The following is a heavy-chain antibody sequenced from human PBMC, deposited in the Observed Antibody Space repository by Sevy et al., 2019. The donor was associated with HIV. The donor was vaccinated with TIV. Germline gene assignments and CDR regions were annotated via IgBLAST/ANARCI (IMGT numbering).Heavy chain of an antibody. J-gene: IGHJ3*02. CDR1: EFIFSDYY. CDR2: ISNSGSDT. CDR3: ARESFVSPDAFDI. D-gene: IGHD3-10*01. V-gene: IGHV3-11*01. Sequence: GGSLRLSCTASEFIFSDYYMTWIRQAPGKGLEWVSWISNSGSDTDYAHSVKGRFTISRDNAKKSLYLQMSSLRAEDTAVYYCARESFVSPDAFDIWGQGTMVTVSS.